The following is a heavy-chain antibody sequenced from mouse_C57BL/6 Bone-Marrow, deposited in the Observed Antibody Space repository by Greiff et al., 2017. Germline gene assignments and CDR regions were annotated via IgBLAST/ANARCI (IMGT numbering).Heavy chain of an antibody. J-gene: IGHJ3*01. CDR2: IYPRSGNT. CDR1: GYTFTSYG. Sequence: QVQLQQSGAELARPGASVKLSCKASGYTFTSYGISWVKQRTGQGLEWIGEIYPRSGNTYYNEKFKGKATLTADKSSSTAYLELRSLTSEDSAVYFCAREGRGSSWGFAYWGQGTLVTVSA. CDR3: AREGRGSSWGFAY. V-gene: IGHV1-81*01. D-gene: IGHD1-1*01.